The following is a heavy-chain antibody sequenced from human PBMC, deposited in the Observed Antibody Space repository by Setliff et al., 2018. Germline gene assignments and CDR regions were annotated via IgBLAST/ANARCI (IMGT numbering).Heavy chain of an antibody. Sequence: SETLSLTCTVSGGSISSGTYYWSWIRQPAGKGLEWIGRLHTSGSIDYNPSLKSRVTISVDTSKNQVSLRLRSVTAADTAVYFCARDNTMVGATDYWGLGTLVTVSS. CDR3: ARDNTMVGATDY. V-gene: IGHV4-61*02. J-gene: IGHJ4*02. CDR1: GGSISSGTYY. CDR2: LHTSGSI. D-gene: IGHD1-26*01.